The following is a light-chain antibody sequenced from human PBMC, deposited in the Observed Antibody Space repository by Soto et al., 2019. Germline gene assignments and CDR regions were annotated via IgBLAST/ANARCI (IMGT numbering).Light chain of an antibody. CDR3: AAWDDSLNGYV. J-gene: IGLJ1*01. CDR1: SSDIGGYNS. V-gene: IGLV2-8*01. Sequence: QSVLTQPPSASGSPGQSVTISCTGTSSDIGGYNSVSWYQQHPGKAPRLMIYEVNKRPSGVPDRFSGSKSGYTASLTVSGLQTEDEAFYYCAAWDDSLNGYVFGTGTKLTVL. CDR2: EVN.